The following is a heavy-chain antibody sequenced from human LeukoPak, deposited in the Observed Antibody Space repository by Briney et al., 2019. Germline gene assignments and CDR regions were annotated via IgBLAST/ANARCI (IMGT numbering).Heavy chain of an antibody. CDR2: ISYSGST. Sequence: SETLSLTCTVSGGSITTYYWSWIRQPPGKGLEWIGYISYSGSTNSNPSLKSRVTISVDASKNQFSLKLSSVTAADTAVYYCARGVTAIQILDYWGQGTLVTVSS. D-gene: IGHD2-21*02. J-gene: IGHJ4*02. CDR1: GGSITTYY. V-gene: IGHV4-59*01. CDR3: ARGVTAIQILDY.